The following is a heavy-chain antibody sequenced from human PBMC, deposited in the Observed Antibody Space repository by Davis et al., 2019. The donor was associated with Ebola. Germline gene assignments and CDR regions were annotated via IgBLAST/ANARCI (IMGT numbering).Heavy chain of an antibody. Sequence: ASVKVSCKASGYTFTSYDINWVRQAPGQGLEWMGWMNPNSGNTGYAQKFQGRVTMTRNTSISTAYMELSSLRSEDTAVYYCAISAPVVNFDWLLPLYYGMDVWGKGTTVTVSS. V-gene: IGHV1-8*01. CDR1: GYTFTSYD. J-gene: IGHJ6*04. CDR2: MNPNSGNT. CDR3: AISAPVVNFDWLLPLYYGMDV. D-gene: IGHD3-9*01.